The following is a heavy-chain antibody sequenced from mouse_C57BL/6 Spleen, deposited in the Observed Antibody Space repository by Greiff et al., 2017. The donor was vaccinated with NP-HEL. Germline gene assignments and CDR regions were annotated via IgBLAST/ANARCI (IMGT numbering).Heavy chain of an antibody. Sequence: EVQLQQSGPELVKPGASVKISCKASGYSFTGYYMNWVKQSPEKSLEWIGEINPSTGGTTYNQKFKAKATLTVDKSYSTAYMQLKSLTSEDSAVYYCARYYYGSSYDYAMDYWGQGTSVTVSS. CDR1: GYSFTGYY. CDR2: INPSTGGT. CDR3: ARYYYGSSYDYAMDY. D-gene: IGHD1-1*01. V-gene: IGHV1-42*01. J-gene: IGHJ4*01.